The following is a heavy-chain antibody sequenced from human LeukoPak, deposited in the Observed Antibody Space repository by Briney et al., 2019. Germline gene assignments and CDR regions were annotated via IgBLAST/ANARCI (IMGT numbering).Heavy chain of an antibody. V-gene: IGHV5-51*01. J-gene: IGHJ3*02. CDR2: IYPGDSDT. CDR3: ARERPHDAFDI. D-gene: IGHD6-6*01. CDR1: GYSFTSYW. Sequence: GESLKISCKGSGYSFTSYWIGWVRQMPGKGLEWMGIIYPGDSDTRYSPSFQGQVTISANKSISTTYLQWSSLKASDTAMYYCARERPHDAFDIWGQGTMVTVSS.